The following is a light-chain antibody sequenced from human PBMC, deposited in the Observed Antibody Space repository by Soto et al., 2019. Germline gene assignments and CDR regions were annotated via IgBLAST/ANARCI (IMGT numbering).Light chain of an antibody. CDR1: SSDVGGYNY. CDR3: SSYTSASTLLYL. CDR2: GVT. J-gene: IGLJ1*01. V-gene: IGLV2-14*01. Sequence: QSALTQPASVSGSPGQSITISCTGTSSDVGGYNYVSWYQQHPGIAPKLLIYGVTNRPSGVSTRFSGSKSGNTASLNISGLQAEDEADYHCSSYTSASTLLYLFGTGTKVTVL.